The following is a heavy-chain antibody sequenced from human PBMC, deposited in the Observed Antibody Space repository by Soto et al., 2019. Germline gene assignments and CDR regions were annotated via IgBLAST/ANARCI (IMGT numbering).Heavy chain of an antibody. CDR3: ARGRLYGVVPYHYYMDV. CDR1: GYTFTSSD. D-gene: IGHD4-17*01. CDR2: MNTNTGNT. V-gene: IGHV1-8*01. Sequence: QVQLVQSGAEVKKPGASVKVSCKASGYTFTSSDVNWVRQASGQGLEWLGWMNTNTGNTGYAQKFQGRVIMTRNTSMHTAYMELSSLRSEDTAVYYCARGRLYGVVPYHYYMDVWGKGTTVTVSS. J-gene: IGHJ6*03.